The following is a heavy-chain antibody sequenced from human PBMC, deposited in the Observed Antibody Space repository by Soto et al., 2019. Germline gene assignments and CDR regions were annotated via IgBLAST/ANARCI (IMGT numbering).Heavy chain of an antibody. J-gene: IGHJ6*02. CDR1: GGTFSSYA. D-gene: IGHD3-22*01. CDR2: IIPIFGTA. Sequence: GASVKVSCKASGGTFSSYAISWVRQAPGQGLEWMGGIIPIFGTANYAQKFQGRVTITADESTSTAYMELSSLRSEDTAVYYCARDRYGTDRYYYGMDVWGQGTTVTSP. V-gene: IGHV1-69*13. CDR3: ARDRYGTDRYYYGMDV.